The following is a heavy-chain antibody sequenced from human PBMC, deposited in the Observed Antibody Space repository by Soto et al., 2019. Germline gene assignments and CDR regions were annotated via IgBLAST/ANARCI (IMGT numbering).Heavy chain of an antibody. Sequence: SLRLSCAASGFTFSSYSMNWVRQAPGKGLEWVSSISSSSSYIYYADSVKGRFTISRDNAKNSLYLQMNSLRAEDTAVYYCARPGIAARLASGFDYWGQGTLVTVSS. CDR1: GFTFSSYS. D-gene: IGHD6-6*01. CDR3: ARPGIAARLASGFDY. CDR2: ISSSSSYI. J-gene: IGHJ4*02. V-gene: IGHV3-21*01.